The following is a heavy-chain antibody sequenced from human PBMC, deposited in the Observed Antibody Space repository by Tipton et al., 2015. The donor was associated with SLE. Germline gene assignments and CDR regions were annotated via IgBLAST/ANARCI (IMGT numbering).Heavy chain of an antibody. V-gene: IGHV3-9*01. J-gene: IGHJ4*02. CDR2: VSWNSGII. CDR1: GFTFDDYA. D-gene: IGHD2-2*01. Sequence: RSLRLSCATSGFTFDDYAMHWVRQAPGKGLEWVSGVSWNSGIIGYADSVKGRFTISRDNAKNSLYLQMNSLRTEDTALYYCAKDRYCSSTSCYGEFDYWGQGTLVTVSS. CDR3: AKDRYCSSTSCYGEFDY.